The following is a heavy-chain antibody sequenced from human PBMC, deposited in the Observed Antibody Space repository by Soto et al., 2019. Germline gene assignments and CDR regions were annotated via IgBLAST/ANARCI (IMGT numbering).Heavy chain of an antibody. J-gene: IGHJ5*02. Sequence: PGESLKISCKGSGYSFTSYWIGWVRQMPGKGLEWMGIIYPGDSDTRYSPSFQGQVTISADKSISTAYLQWSSLKASDTAMYYCARQTVAATSSGWFDPWGQGTLVTVSS. CDR1: GYSFTSYW. CDR2: IYPGDSDT. V-gene: IGHV5-51*01. D-gene: IGHD2-15*01. CDR3: ARQTVAATSSGWFDP.